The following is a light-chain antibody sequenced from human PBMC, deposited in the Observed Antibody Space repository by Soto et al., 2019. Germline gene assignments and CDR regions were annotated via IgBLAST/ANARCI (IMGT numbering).Light chain of an antibody. CDR2: STN. Sequence: QAVVTQEPSFSVSPGGTVTLTCGLSSGSVSTNYYPSWYQQTPGQAPRTLIYSTNTRSSGVPDRFSGSILGNKAALTITGAQADDESDYYCVLYMGSGIWVFGGGTQLTF. CDR3: VLYMGSGIWV. CDR1: SGSVSTNYY. J-gene: IGLJ3*02. V-gene: IGLV8-61*01.